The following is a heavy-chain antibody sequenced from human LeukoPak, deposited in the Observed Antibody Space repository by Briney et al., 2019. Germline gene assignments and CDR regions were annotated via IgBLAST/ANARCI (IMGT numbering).Heavy chain of an antibody. CDR3: ASIVYSGYDSNDY. CDR1: GFSLSSYS. CDR2: ISSSSGYI. D-gene: IGHD5-12*01. J-gene: IGHJ4*02. Sequence: PGGSLRLSCAASGFSLSSYSMNWVRQAPGKGLEWVSSISSSSGYIYYADSVKGRFTLSRDNAKKSLYLQMNSLRAEDTAVYYCASIVYSGYDSNDYWGQGTLVTVSS. V-gene: IGHV3-21*01.